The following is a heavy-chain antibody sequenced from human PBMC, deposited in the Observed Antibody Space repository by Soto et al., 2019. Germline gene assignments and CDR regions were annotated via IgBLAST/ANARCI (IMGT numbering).Heavy chain of an antibody. CDR3: ARDNNLYCSGGSCYRRSRFDP. Sequence: GASVKVSCKASGYTFTSYGISWVRQAPGQGLEWMGWISAYNGNTNYAQKLQGRVTMTTDTSTSTAYMELRSLRSDDTAVYYCARDNNLYCSGGSCYRRSRFDPWGQGTLVTVSS. CDR1: GYTFTSYG. CDR2: ISAYNGNT. D-gene: IGHD2-15*01. J-gene: IGHJ5*02. V-gene: IGHV1-18*01.